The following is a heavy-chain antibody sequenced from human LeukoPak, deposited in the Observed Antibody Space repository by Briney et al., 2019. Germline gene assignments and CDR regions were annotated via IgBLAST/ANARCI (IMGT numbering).Heavy chain of an antibody. V-gene: IGHV3-30*18. J-gene: IGHJ6*02. Sequence: GGSLRLSCAASGFTFSSYGMHWVRQAPGKGLEWVAVISYDGSNKHYADSVKGRFTISRDNSKNTLYLQMNSLRAEDTAVYYCAKVERYCTNGVCYKNYYYYGMDVWGQGTTVTVSS. D-gene: IGHD2-8*01. CDR1: GFTFSSYG. CDR2: ISYDGSNK. CDR3: AKVERYCTNGVCYKNYYYYGMDV.